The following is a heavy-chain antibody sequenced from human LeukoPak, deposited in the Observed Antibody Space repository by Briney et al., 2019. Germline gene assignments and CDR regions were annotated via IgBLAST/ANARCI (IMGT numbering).Heavy chain of an antibody. V-gene: IGHV3-11*01. Sequence: GGSLRLSCAAAGFTFRKHYMSWIRQAPGRGPEWVAYIGASGSTRYYRDSVNGRFTISRDNAKNSLHLQMNSLTAEDTAVYYCAKDLREWYYDPNGNYFSYGMDVWGQETTVVVSS. J-gene: IGHJ6*02. CDR3: AKDLREWYYDPNGNYFSYGMDV. CDR2: IGASGSTR. CDR1: GFTFRKHY. D-gene: IGHD3-16*01.